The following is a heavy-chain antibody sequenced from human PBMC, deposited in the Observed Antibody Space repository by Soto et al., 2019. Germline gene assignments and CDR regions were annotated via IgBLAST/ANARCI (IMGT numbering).Heavy chain of an antibody. Sequence: SLRLSCAASGFTFSSYAMSWVRQAPGKGLEWVSAISGSGGSTYYADSVKGRFTISRDNSKNTLYLQMNSLRAEDTAVYYCAKPVASSWPAQNWFDPWGQATLVTVSS. J-gene: IGHJ5*02. V-gene: IGHV3-23*01. D-gene: IGHD6-13*01. CDR2: ISGSGGST. CDR3: AKPVASSWPAQNWFDP. CDR1: GFTFSSYA.